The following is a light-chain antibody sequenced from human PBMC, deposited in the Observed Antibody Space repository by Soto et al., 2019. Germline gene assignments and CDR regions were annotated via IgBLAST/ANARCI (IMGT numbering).Light chain of an antibody. CDR3: QQAYTFPFT. CDR1: QGISSY. Sequence: IQLTQSPSSLSASVGDRVTITCRASQGISSYLAWYQQKSGKAPKLLIYAASTLQSGVPSRFSGSGSGTDFTLTISSLQPEDFATYYCQQAYTFPFTLGPGTKVDIK. J-gene: IGKJ3*01. CDR2: AAS. V-gene: IGKV1-9*01.